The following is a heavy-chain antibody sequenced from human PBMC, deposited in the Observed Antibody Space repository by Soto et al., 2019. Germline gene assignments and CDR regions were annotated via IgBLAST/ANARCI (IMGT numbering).Heavy chain of an antibody. Sequence: QVQLVQSGAEVKKPGSSVKVSCKASGGTFSSYTISWVRQAPGQGLEWMGRIILIVGIAKYAQKFQGRVTVTADKSTTTAYMGRSSLRSQDTAVYYLTRGGNSWYGYWGQGTLVTVSS. J-gene: IGHJ4*02. CDR1: GGTFSSYT. CDR2: IILIVGIA. V-gene: IGHV1-69*02. CDR3: TRGGNSWYGY. D-gene: IGHD6-13*01.